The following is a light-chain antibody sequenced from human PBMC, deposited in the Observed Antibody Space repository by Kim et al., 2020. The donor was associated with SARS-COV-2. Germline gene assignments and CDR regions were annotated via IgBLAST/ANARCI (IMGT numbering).Light chain of an antibody. J-gene: IGKJ1*01. CDR3: QQYNNLPTWT. CDR1: QSVSST. V-gene: IGKV3-15*01. Sequence: EIVMTQSPATLSVSPGERATLSCRASQSVSSTLAWYQQKPGQAPRLLIYGASTRATGIPARFSGSGSGTEFTLTISSLQSEDFAVYYCQQYNNLPTWTFGQGTKVDIK. CDR2: GAS.